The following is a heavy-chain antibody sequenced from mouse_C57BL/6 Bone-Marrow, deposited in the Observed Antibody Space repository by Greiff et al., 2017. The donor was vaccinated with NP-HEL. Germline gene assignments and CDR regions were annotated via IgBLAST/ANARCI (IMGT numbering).Heavy chain of an antibody. D-gene: IGHD1-1*01. Sequence: VKLQQPGAELVMPGASVKLSCKASGYTFTSYWMHWVKQRPGQGLEWIGEIDPSDSYTNYNQKFKGKSTLTVDKSSSTAYMQLSSLTSEDSAVYYCARERDYYGMGAMDYWGQGTSVTVSS. J-gene: IGHJ4*01. CDR3: ARERDYYGMGAMDY. V-gene: IGHV1-69*01. CDR2: IDPSDSYT. CDR1: GYTFTSYW.